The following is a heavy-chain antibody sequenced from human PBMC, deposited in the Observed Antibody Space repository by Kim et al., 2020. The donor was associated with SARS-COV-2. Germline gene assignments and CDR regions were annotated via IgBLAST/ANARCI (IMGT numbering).Heavy chain of an antibody. D-gene: IGHD3-22*01. CDR1: GFTFSSYS. J-gene: IGHJ6*02. CDR2: ISSSSSYI. V-gene: IGHV3-21*01. CDR3: ARARDAPRPHYDSN. Sequence: GGSLRLSCAASGFTFSSYSMNWVRQAPGKGLEWVSSISSSSSYIYYADSVKGRFTISRDNAKNSLYLQMNSLRAEDTAVYYCARARDAPRPHYDSNWGQGTTVTVSS.